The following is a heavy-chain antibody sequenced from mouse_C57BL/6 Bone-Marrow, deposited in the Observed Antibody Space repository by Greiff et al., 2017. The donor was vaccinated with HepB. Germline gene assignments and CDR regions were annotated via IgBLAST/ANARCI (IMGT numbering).Heavy chain of an antibody. CDR1: GYSITSGYY. CDR3: ARTLLYYGSSNWYFDV. V-gene: IGHV3-6*01. CDR2: ISYDGSN. D-gene: IGHD1-1*01. J-gene: IGHJ1*03. Sequence: EVQRVESGPGLVKPSQSLSLTCSVTGYSITSGYYWNWIRQFPGNKLEWMGYISYDGSNNYNPSLKNRISITRDTSKNQFFLKLNSVTTEDTATYYCARTLLYYGSSNWYFDVWGTGTTVTVSS.